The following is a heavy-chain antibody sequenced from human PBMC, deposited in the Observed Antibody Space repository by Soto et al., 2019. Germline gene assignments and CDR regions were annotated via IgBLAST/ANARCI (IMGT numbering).Heavy chain of an antibody. J-gene: IGHJ4*02. V-gene: IGHV4-31*03. CDR3: ARGVSNYYGSGDFDY. Sequence: QVQLQESGPGLVKPSQTLSLTCTVSGGSISSGGYYWSWIRQHPGKGLEWIGYIYYSGSTYYNPSLKSRVTISVDTSKNQFYLKLSSVTAADTAVYYCARGVSNYYGSGDFDYWGQGTLVTVSS. D-gene: IGHD3-10*01. CDR1: GGSISSGGYY. CDR2: IYYSGST.